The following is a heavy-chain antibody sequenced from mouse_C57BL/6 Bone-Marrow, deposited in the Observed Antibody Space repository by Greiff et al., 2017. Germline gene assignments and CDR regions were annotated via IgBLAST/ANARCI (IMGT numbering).Heavy chain of an antibody. J-gene: IGHJ3*01. CDR1: GFSLTSYG. V-gene: IGHV2-3*01. D-gene: IGHD2-14*01. Sequence: VQLQQSGPGLVAPSQRLSITCTVSGFSLTSYGVSWVRQPPGKGLEWLGVIWGDGSTNYHSALISRLSISKDNSKSQVFLKLNSLQTDDTATYYSAKNEKYDRRNLGWFAYWGQGTLVTVSA. CDR3: AKNEKYDRRNLGWFAY. CDR2: IWGDGST.